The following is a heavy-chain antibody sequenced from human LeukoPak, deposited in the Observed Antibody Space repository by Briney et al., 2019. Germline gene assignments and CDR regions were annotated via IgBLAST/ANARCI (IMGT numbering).Heavy chain of an antibody. Sequence: KTGGSLRLSCAASGFTFSSYSMNWVRQAPGKGLEWVSSISSSSSYIYYADSVKGRFTISRDNAKNSLYLQMNSLRAEDTAVYYCARGTISGNYYYYMDVWGKGTTVTVSS. CDR2: ISSSSSYI. V-gene: IGHV3-21*01. D-gene: IGHD3-9*01. CDR1: GFTFSSYS. J-gene: IGHJ6*03. CDR3: ARGTISGNYYYYMDV.